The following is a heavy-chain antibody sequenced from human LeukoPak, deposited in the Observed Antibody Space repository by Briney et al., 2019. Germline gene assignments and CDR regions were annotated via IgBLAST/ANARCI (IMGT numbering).Heavy chain of an antibody. CDR1: GFDFSSYV. CDR3: VRDISGEKSFDY. J-gene: IGHJ4*02. Sequence: GGSLRLSCAASGFDFSSYVMHWVRQAPGKGLEWVAVMSHDGSNEYYADSVKGRFTISRDNSKNTLSLQMNSLRAEDTAVYYCVRDISGEKSFDYWGQGTLVTVSS. V-gene: IGHV3-30*04. CDR2: MSHDGSNE. D-gene: IGHD3-10*01.